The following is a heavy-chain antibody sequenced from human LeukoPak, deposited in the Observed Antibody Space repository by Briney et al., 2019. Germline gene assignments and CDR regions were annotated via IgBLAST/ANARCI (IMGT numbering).Heavy chain of an antibody. J-gene: IGHJ4*02. V-gene: IGHV4-59*01. D-gene: IGHD2-8*01. Sequence: SETLSLTCTVSGGSITSDYWSWIRQPPGKGLEWIGDIYYSGRTNYNPSLKSRVTISVDRSKNQFSLKLTSVTAADTAVYYCARQNGPFDYWGQGTLVTVSS. CDR3: ARQNGPFDY. CDR2: IYYSGRT. CDR1: GGSITSDY.